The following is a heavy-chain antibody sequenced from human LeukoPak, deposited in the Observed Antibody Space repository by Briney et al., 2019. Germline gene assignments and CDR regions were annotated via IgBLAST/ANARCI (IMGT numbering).Heavy chain of an antibody. V-gene: IGHV1-18*01. J-gene: IGHJ4*02. CDR1: GYTFSSYG. Sequence: ASVKVSCKASGYTFSSYGVTWVRQAPGQGLEWMGWISGDSDSTNYAQKFRDKVTMTTDTSTNTAYLELRSLTSDDTAIYYCARGRIYYDGSGHYYPDYWGQGTLLTVSS. CDR3: ARGRIYYDGSGHYYPDY. CDR2: ISGDSDST. D-gene: IGHD3-22*01.